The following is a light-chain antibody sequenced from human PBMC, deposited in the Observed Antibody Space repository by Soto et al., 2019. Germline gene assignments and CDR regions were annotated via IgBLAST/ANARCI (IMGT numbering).Light chain of an antibody. Sequence: PATLSLSPGERAALSCRASQSVSSYLAWYQQKPGQAPRLLIYDASNRATGIPARFSGSGSGTDFTLTISSLQSEDFAVYYCQQRSSWPLTFGGGTKVDIK. CDR2: DAS. V-gene: IGKV3-11*01. J-gene: IGKJ4*01. CDR3: QQRSSWPLT. CDR1: QSVSSY.